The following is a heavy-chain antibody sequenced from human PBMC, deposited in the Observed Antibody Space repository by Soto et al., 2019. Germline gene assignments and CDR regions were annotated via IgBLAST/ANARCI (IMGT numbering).Heavy chain of an antibody. CDR1: GYSISSGYY. J-gene: IGHJ5*02. D-gene: IGHD2-15*01. Sequence: SETLSLTCAVSGYSISSGYYWGWIRQPPGKGLEWIGSIYHSGSTYYNPSLKSRVTISVDTSKNQFSLKLSSVTAADTAVYYCARVMVVAATPKVFGFDPWGKGTRVTVSS. CDR2: IYHSGST. V-gene: IGHV4-38-2*01. CDR3: ARVMVVAATPKVFGFDP.